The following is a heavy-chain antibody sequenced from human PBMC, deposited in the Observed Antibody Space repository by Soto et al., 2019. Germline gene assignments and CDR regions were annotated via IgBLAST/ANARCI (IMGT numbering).Heavy chain of an antibody. J-gene: IGHJ6*02. V-gene: IGHV4-31*03. Sequence: SETLSLTCTVSGGSISSGGYYWSWIRQHPGKGLEWIGYIYYSGSTYYNPSLKSRVTISVDTSKNQFSLKLSSVTAADTAVYYCARGNYDFWSGYYQYYYYGMDVWGQGTTVTVSS. CDR3: ARGNYDFWSGYYQYYYYGMDV. D-gene: IGHD3-3*01. CDR1: GGSISSGGYY. CDR2: IYYSGST.